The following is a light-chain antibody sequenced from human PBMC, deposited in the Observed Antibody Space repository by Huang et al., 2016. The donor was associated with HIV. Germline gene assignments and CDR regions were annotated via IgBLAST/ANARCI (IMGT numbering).Light chain of an antibody. J-gene: IGKJ1*01. CDR3: QQSYISPWT. CDR1: KSVGNS. Sequence: DIQMTQSPSSLSASVGDRVTITCRTSKSVGNSLNWYQQKPGKAPELLIYASSLQAWGSSRFSGGVSAADFTLIISSLQPEDFATYYCQQSYISPWTFGQGTKVDLK. CDR2: AS. V-gene: IGKV1-39*01.